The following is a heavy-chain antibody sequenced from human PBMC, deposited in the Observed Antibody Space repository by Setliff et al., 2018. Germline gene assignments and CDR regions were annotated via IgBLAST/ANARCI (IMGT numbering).Heavy chain of an antibody. Sequence: PSETLSLTCAVYGGSFSGYYWSWIRQPPGKGLEWIGEINHSGSTNYNPSPKSRVTISVDTSKNQFSLKLSSVTAADTAVYYCARGVYCSSTSCSPGLNWFDPWGQGTLVTVSS. V-gene: IGHV4-34*01. CDR3: ARGVYCSSTSCSPGLNWFDP. CDR2: INHSGST. J-gene: IGHJ5*02. CDR1: GGSFSGYY. D-gene: IGHD2-2*01.